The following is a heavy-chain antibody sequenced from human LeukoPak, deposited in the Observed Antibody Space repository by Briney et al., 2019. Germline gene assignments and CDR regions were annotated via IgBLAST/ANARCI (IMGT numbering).Heavy chain of an antibody. CDR1: GGSFSGYY. J-gene: IGHJ6*03. D-gene: IGHD6-19*01. V-gene: IGHV4-34*01. Sequence: PSETVSLTCAVYGGSFSGYYWSWIRQPPGKGLEWIGEINHSGSTNYNPSLKSRVTISVDTSKNQFSLKLSSVTAADTAVYYCARLAEGAVARPYYYMDVWGKGTTVTISS. CDR2: INHSGST. CDR3: ARLAEGAVARPYYYMDV.